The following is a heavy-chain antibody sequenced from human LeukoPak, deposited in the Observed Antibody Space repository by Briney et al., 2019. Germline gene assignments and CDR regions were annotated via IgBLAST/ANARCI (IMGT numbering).Heavy chain of an antibody. CDR2: MNPNSGNT. J-gene: IGHJ6*03. CDR3: ARVGVIGSPYYYYMDV. Sequence: GASVKVSCKASGYTFTSYDINWVRQATGQGLEWMGWMNPNSGNTGYAQKFQGRVTITRNTSISTAYMELNSLRSEDTAVYYCARVGVIGSPYYYYMDVWGKGTTVTVSS. V-gene: IGHV1-8*03. CDR1: GYTFTSYD. D-gene: IGHD2/OR15-2a*01.